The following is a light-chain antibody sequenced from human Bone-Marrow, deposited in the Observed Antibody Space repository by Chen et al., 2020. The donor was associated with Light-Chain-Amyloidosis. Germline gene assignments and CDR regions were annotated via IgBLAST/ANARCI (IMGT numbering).Light chain of an antibody. Sequence: AIQMTQSPSSLSASVGDRVTITCRASQGIRNNLGWYQQKPGKAPKLLISSLSSLLSGVPSRFSGSGAGTDFTLTISSLQPEEFATYYCLQDFNYPRTFGQGTKVEIK. J-gene: IGKJ1*01. V-gene: IGKV1-6*01. CDR2: SLS. CDR3: LQDFNYPRT. CDR1: QGIRNN.